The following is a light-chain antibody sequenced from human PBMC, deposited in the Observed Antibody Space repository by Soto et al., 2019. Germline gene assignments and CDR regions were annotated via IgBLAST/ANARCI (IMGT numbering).Light chain of an antibody. J-gene: IGKJ4*01. CDR2: DAS. V-gene: IGKV3-11*01. CDR1: QSVSSY. CDR3: QQRSNWPLT. Sequence: EIVLTQSPATLSLSPGERATLSCRASQSVSSYLAWYQQKPGQAPRLLIYDASNRATGIPARFSGSGSGTDXXLTXSSLEPEDFAVYYCQQRSNWPLTFGGGTKVEIK.